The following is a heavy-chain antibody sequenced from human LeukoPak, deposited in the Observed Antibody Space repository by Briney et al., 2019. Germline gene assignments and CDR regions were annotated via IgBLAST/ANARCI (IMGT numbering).Heavy chain of an antibody. Sequence: GGSLRLSCAASGFTFSSYWMSWVRQAPGKGLEWVANVKEGERYSVDSVKGRFTISRDNAKNPLYLQMNSLRAEDTAVYYCARSGGNNYHWALDIWGQGTMVTVSS. CDR2: VKEGER. V-gene: IGHV3-7*01. CDR1: GFTFSSYW. J-gene: IGHJ3*02. CDR3: ARSGGNNYHWALDI. D-gene: IGHD1/OR15-1a*01.